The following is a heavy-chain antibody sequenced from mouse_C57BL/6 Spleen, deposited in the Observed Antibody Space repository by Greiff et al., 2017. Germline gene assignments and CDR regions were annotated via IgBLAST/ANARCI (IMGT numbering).Heavy chain of an antibody. D-gene: IGHD1-1*01. CDR1: GYAFSSYW. Sequence: QVQLQQSGAELVKPGASVKISCKASGYAFSSYWMNWVKQRPGKGLEWIGQIYPGDGDTNYNGKFQGKATLTADKSSSTAYMQLSSLTSEDSAVYFCARLVTTVDLFFDYWGQGTTLTVSS. CDR2: IYPGDGDT. V-gene: IGHV1-80*01. J-gene: IGHJ2*01. CDR3: ARLVTTVDLFFDY.